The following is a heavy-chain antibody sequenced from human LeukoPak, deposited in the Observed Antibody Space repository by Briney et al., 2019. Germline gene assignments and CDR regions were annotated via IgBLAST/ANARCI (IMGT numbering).Heavy chain of an antibody. J-gene: IGHJ4*02. V-gene: IGHV4-61*08. CDR1: GGSISSGGYY. D-gene: IGHD3-22*01. CDR2: IYYSGST. CDR3: ARGRRDSSGYYYFDY. Sequence: SETLSLTCTVSGGSISSGGYYWSWIRQPPGKGLEWIGYIYYSGSTNYNPSLKSRVTISVDTSKNQFSMKLSSVTAADTAVYYCARGRRDSSGYYYFDYWGQGTLVTVSS.